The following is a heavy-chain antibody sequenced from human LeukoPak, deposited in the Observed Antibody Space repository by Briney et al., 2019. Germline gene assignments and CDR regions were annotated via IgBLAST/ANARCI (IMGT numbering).Heavy chain of an antibody. D-gene: IGHD2-2*02. J-gene: IGHJ4*02. CDR1: GGSFSGYY. CDR3: ARRAGPDVVVPAAIRGFDY. Sequence: SETLSLTCAVYGGSFSGYYWSWIRQPPGKGLEWIGEINHSGSTNYIPSLKSRVTISVDTSKNQFSLKLSSVTAADTAVYYCARRAGPDVVVPAAIRGFDYWGQGTLVTVSS. CDR2: INHSGST. V-gene: IGHV4-34*01.